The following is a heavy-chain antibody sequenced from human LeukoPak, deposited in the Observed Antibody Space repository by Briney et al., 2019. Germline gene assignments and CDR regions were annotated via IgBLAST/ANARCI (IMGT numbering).Heavy chain of an antibody. CDR1: GFTFSSYA. CDR2: ISSNGGST. D-gene: IGHD3-9*01. Sequence: QPGGSLRLSCAASGFTFSSYAMHWVRQAPGKGLEYVSAISSNGGSTYYANTVRGRFTISRDNSKNTLYLQMGSLRAEDMAVYYCARGGYYDILTGSDYWGQGTLVTVSS. V-gene: IGHV3-64*01. CDR3: ARGGYYDILTGSDY. J-gene: IGHJ4*02.